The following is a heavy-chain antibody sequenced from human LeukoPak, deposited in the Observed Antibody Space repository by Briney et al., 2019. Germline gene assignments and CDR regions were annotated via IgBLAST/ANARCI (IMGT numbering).Heavy chain of an antibody. CDR3: ARDDSRTKGFDY. J-gene: IGHJ4*02. Sequence: SETLSLTCAVYGGSSSGYYWSWIRQPPGKGLEWIGEINHSGSTNYNPSLKSRVTISVDTSKNQFSLKLSSVTAADTAVYYCARDDSRTKGFDYWGQGTLVTVSS. CDR2: INHSGST. V-gene: IGHV4-34*01. CDR1: GGSSSGYY. D-gene: IGHD3-22*01.